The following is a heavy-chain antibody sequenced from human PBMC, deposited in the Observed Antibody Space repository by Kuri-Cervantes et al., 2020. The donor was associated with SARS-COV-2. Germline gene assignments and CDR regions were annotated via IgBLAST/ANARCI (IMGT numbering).Heavy chain of an antibody. CDR1: GFTFSSYA. V-gene: IGHV3-23*01. J-gene: IGHJ3*02. Sequence: GESLKISCAASGFTFSSYAMHWVRQAPGKGLEWVSAISGSGGSTYYADSVKGRFTISRDNSKNTLYLQMNSLRPEDTAVYYCAKVENYGNAFDIWGQGTMVTVSS. D-gene: IGHD1-7*01. CDR2: ISGSGGST. CDR3: AKVENYGNAFDI.